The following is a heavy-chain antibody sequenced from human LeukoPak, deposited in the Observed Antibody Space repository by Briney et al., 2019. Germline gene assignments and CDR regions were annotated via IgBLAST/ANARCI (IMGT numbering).Heavy chain of an antibody. CDR1: GFTFSSYA. CDR2: ISYDGSNK. V-gene: IGHV3-30-3*01. CDR3: ARAYSIAVAGSAFDI. Sequence: GGSLRLSCAASGFTFSSYAMHWVRQAPGKGLEWVAVISYDGSNKYYADSVKGRFTISRDNSKNTLYLQMNSLRAEDTAVYYCARAYSIAVAGSAFDIWGQGTMVTVSS. J-gene: IGHJ3*02. D-gene: IGHD6-19*01.